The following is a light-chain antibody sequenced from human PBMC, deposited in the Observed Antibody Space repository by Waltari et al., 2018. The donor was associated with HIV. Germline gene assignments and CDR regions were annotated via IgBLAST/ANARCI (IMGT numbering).Light chain of an antibody. CDR2: GTS. J-gene: IGLJ2*01. CDR3: QSYDSSLSGYV. CDR1: SPNIGAGYD. V-gene: IGLV1-40*01. Sequence: QSVLTQPPSVSGAPGQRVTISCTGSSPNIGAGYDVHWYQQLPGTAPKLLIYGTSNRPSGVPDRFSGSKSGTSASLAITGLQAEDEADYYCQSYDSSLSGYVFGGGTKLTVL.